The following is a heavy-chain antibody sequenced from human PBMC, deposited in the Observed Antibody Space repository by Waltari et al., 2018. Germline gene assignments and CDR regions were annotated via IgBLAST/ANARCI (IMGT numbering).Heavy chain of an antibody. CDR1: GGSISSGSYY. J-gene: IGHJ5*02. CDR2: IYTRGST. V-gene: IGHV4-61*02. Sequence: QVQLQESGPGLVKPSQTLSLTCTVSGGSISSGSYYWSWIRQPAGKGLEWIGRIYTRGSTNYNPSLKSRVTISVDTSKIQFSLKLSSVTAADTAVYYCARRPGAMGDWFDPWGQGTLVTVSS. CDR3: ARRPGAMGDWFDP. D-gene: IGHD1-26*01.